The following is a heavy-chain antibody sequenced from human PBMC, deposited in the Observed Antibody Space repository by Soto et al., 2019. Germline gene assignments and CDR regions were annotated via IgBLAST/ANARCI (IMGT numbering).Heavy chain of an antibody. V-gene: IGHV3-30-3*01. CDR3: ARTDYGSGSYPDY. D-gene: IGHD3-10*01. CDR2: ISYDGGNK. Sequence: QVQLVESGGGVVQPGRSLRLSCAASGFTFSSYAMHWVRQAPGKGLEWVAVISYDGGNKYYADSVKGRFTISRDNSKNTLLLQINSLRADDTAVYYCARTDYGSGSYPDYWGQGTLVTVSS. J-gene: IGHJ4*02. CDR1: GFTFSSYA.